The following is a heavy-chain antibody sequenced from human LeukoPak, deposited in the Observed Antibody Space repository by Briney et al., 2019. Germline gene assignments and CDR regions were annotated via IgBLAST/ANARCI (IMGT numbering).Heavy chain of an antibody. Sequence: GRSLRLSCAASGFTFSSYAMHWVRQAPGKGLEWVAVISYDGSNKYYADSVKGRFTISRDNSKNTLYLQMNSLRAEDTAVYYCARDDYDILTSYQLNYYYYYGMDVWGQGTTVTVSS. CDR3: ARDDYDILTSYQLNYYYYYGMDV. D-gene: IGHD3-9*01. V-gene: IGHV3-30-3*01. CDR2: ISYDGSNK. CDR1: GFTFSSYA. J-gene: IGHJ6*02.